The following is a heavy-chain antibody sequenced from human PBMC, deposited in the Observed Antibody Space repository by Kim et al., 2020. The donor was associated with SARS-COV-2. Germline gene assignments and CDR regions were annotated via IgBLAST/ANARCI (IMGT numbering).Heavy chain of an antibody. CDR2: MSSDSRLI. J-gene: IGHJ4*02. CDR1: GFDFSYYA. CDR3: ARDRGSSSSQTRFDY. V-gene: IGHV3-48*02. Sequence: GGSLRLSCAASGFDFSYYAMNWVRQAPGKGLEWVAYMSSDSRLIYYADSVRGRFTISRDNAKKSLYLQMSSLRDDDTAVYYCARDRGSSSSQTRFDYWGQGTLGTVSS. D-gene: IGHD6-6*01.